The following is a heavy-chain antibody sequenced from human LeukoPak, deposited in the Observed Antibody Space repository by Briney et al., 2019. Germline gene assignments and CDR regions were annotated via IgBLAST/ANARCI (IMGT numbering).Heavy chain of an antibody. CDR1: GFTFSSYA. D-gene: IGHD1-1*01. CDR2: ISGSGGST. V-gene: IGHV3-23*01. J-gene: IGHJ4*02. Sequence: GGSLRLSCAASGFTFSSYAMSWVRQTPGKGLEWVSTISGSGGSTYYADSVKSRFTISRDNSKNTLYLQMNSLRAEDTAVYYCAKDIMLELERTFDYWGQGTLVTVSS. CDR3: AKDIMLELERTFDY.